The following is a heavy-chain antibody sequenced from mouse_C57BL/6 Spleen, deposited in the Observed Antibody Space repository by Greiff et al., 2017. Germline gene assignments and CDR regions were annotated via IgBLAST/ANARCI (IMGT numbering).Heavy chain of an antibody. J-gene: IGHJ2*01. CDR3: ARDYGYDGRPFDY. V-gene: IGHV5-4*01. Sequence: EVKLMESGGGLVKPGGSLKLSCAASGFTFSSYAMSWVRQTPEKRLEWVATISDGGSYTYYPDNVKGRFTISRDNAKNNLYLQMSHLKSEDTAMYYCARDYGYDGRPFDYWGQGTTLTVSS. D-gene: IGHD2-2*01. CDR1: GFTFSSYA. CDR2: ISDGGSYT.